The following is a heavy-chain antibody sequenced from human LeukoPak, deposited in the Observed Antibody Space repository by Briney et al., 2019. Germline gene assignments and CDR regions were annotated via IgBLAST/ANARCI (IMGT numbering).Heavy chain of an antibody. CDR3: ARDYGRPPQNSGAFDI. D-gene: IGHD4-23*01. V-gene: IGHV4-39*07. J-gene: IGHJ3*02. Sequence: PSETLSLTCSVSCGSITSTTFYRGWIRQSPGKGLEWIGSIYYSGSTYYNPSLKSRVIISVDTSKNQFSLKLSSVTAADTAVYYCARDYGRPPQNSGAFDIWGQGTMVTVSS. CDR2: IYYSGST. CDR1: CGSITSTTFY.